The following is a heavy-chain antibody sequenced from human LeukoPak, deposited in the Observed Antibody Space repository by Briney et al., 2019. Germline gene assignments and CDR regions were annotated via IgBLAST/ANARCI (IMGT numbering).Heavy chain of an antibody. D-gene: IGHD5-18*01. CDR3: ARDNGGTAMAYYYYYYMDV. CDR2: MNPNSGNT. V-gene: IGHV1-8*01. J-gene: IGHJ6*03. CDR1: GYTFPSYD. Sequence: ASVKVSCKASGYTFPSYDINWVRQATGQGLEWMGWMNPNSGNTGYAQKFQGRVTMTRNTSISTAYMELSSLRSEDTAVYYCARDNGGTAMAYYYYYYMDVWGKGTTVIISS.